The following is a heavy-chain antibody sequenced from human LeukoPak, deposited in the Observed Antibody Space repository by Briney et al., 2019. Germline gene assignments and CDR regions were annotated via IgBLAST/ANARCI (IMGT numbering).Heavy chain of an antibody. CDR1: GGSISSSSYY. Sequence: NPSETLSLTCTVSGGSISSSSYYWGWIRQPPGKGLEWIGYIYYSGSTNYNPSLKSRVTISVDTSKNQFSLKLSSVTAADTAVYYCARAPGPYFPFFDIWGQGTMVTVSS. CDR3: ARAPGPYFPFFDI. CDR2: IYYSGST. J-gene: IGHJ3*02. D-gene: IGHD3-10*01. V-gene: IGHV4-61*05.